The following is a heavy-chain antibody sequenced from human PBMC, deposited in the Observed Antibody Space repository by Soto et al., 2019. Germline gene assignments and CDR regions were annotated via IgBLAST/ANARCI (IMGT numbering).Heavy chain of an antibody. CDR1: GYTFTSYY. D-gene: IGHD3-3*01. CDR2: INPSGGST. V-gene: IGHV1-46*01. J-gene: IGHJ6*02. CDR3: ARGDSLRFLEWSGRGLDV. Sequence: QVQLVQSGAELKMPGASVKVSCKASGYTFTSYYLHWVRQAPGQGLEWMGIINPSGGSTSYSQKFQGRVTMTRDTSTRTVDMELSSMTAEDTAMYYCARGDSLRFLEWSGRGLDVWGQGTTVTVSS.